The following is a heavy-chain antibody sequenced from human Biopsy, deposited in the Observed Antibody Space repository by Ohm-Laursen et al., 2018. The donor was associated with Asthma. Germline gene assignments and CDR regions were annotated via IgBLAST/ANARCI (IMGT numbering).Heavy chain of an antibody. CDR1: GASIKTDDHY. CDR3: ARDRSYSGSAGFGHYYGMDV. V-gene: IGHV4-30-4*01. J-gene: IGHJ6*02. Sequence: SETLSLTCTVSGASIKTDDHYWSWLRQPPGKGLEWIGYIYYSGSTYYNPSLKSRVTISVDTSKNQFSLKVRSVTAADTAVYYCARDRSYSGSAGFGHYYGMDVWGQGTTVTVSS. CDR2: IYYSGST. D-gene: IGHD5-12*01.